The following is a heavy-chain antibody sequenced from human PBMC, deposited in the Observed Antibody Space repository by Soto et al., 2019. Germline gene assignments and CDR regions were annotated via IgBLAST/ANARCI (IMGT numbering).Heavy chain of an antibody. D-gene: IGHD6-19*01. CDR1: GYTFISYG. Sequence: ASVKVSCKASGYTFISYGIGWVRQAPGQGLEWMGWISAYNGNKNYAQKLQGRVTMTTDTSTSTAYMELRSLRSDDTAVYYCARDPRGYSSGWHDYWGQGTLVTVSS. J-gene: IGHJ4*02. CDR3: ARDPRGYSSGWHDY. V-gene: IGHV1-18*01. CDR2: ISAYNGNK.